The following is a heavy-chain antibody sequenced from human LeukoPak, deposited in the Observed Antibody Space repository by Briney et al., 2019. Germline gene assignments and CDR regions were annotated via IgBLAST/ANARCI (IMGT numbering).Heavy chain of an antibody. CDR3: ARLASGSYGPLTPFDY. CDR2: IYYSGST. CDR1: GGSISSYY. D-gene: IGHD1-26*01. J-gene: IGHJ4*02. V-gene: IGHV4-59*08. Sequence: SETLSLTCTVSGGSISSYYWSWIRQPPGKGLEWIGDIYYSGSTNYNPSLKNRVTISVDTSKSQFSLRLSSVTAADTAVYYSARLASGSYGPLTPFDYWGQGTLVTVSS.